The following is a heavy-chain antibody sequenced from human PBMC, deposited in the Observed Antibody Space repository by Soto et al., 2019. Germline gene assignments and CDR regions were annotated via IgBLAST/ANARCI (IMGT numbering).Heavy chain of an antibody. CDR3: VALAR. D-gene: IGHD6-6*01. J-gene: IGHJ4*02. Sequence: QVQLVQSGAEVREPGASVKVSCKTSGYTFTTYDINWVRQASGQGLEWMGWMKPNSGDTGYGQKFLGSVALTRDTSTSTAYMELRGLKSEDTSVYYCVALARWGQGTLVTVSS. V-gene: IGHV1-8*01. CDR2: MKPNSGDT. CDR1: GYTFTTYD.